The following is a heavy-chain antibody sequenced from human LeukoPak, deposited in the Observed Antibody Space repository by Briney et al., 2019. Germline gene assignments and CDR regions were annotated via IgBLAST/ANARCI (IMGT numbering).Heavy chain of an antibody. CDR2: INTNTGNP. CDR3: ATRDGISSGWPGIDY. V-gene: IGHV7-4-1*02. Sequence: ASVAVSCKASGYTFTSYAMNWVRQAPGQGLEWMGSINTNTGNPTYAQGFTGRFVFSLDTSVSTAYLQISSLKAEDTAVYYCATRDGISSGWPGIDYWGQGTLVTVSS. CDR1: GYTFTSYA. D-gene: IGHD6-19*01. J-gene: IGHJ4*02.